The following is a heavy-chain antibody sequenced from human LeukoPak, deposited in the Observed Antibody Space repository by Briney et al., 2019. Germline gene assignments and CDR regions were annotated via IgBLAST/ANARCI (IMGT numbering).Heavy chain of an antibody. V-gene: IGHV3-30-3*01. D-gene: IGHD3-10*01. CDR3: ARGGGMVRGVTYYYYGMDV. J-gene: IGHJ6*02. CDR1: GFTFSSYA. Sequence: GGSLRLSCAASGFTFSSYAMHWVRQAPGKGLEWAAVISYDGSNKYYADSVKGRFTISRDNSKNTLYLQMNSLRAEDTAMYYCARGGGMVRGVTYYYYGMDVWGQGTTVTVSS. CDR2: ISYDGSNK.